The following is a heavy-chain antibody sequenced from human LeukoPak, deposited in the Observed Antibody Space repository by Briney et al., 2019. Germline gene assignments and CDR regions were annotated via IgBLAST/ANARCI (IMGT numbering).Heavy chain of an antibody. CDR1: GFTFSTHE. CDR3: AKGGSQGDCSFGTCYGDF. CDR2: IRRAGFEI. J-gene: IGHJ4*02. Sequence: GGSLRLSCVGSGFTFSTHEMNGVRQAPGKGLEWLSLIRRAGFEIHYAASVEGRFTVSRDNAKNTLYLEMTSLRDEDTAVYYCAKGGSQGDCSFGTCYGDFWGQGTLVTVSS. D-gene: IGHD2-15*01. V-gene: IGHV3-48*03.